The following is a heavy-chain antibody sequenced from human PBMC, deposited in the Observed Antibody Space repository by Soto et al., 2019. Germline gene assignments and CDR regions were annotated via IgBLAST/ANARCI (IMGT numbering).Heavy chain of an antibody. J-gene: IGHJ4*02. CDR3: ASTFSRGSFQYFDT. Sequence: QVELLQSGAEVRKPGASVKVSCKASGHTFTGNYMHWVRQAPGQGLEWMGIINTDGDVTTYAHKLRGRDTLTREMSTSTSYMELRSLTSEDTAVDYCASTFSRGSFQYFDTWGQGTLVTVSS. V-gene: IGHV1-46*01. D-gene: IGHD1-26*01. CDR2: INTDGDVT. CDR1: GHTFTGNY.